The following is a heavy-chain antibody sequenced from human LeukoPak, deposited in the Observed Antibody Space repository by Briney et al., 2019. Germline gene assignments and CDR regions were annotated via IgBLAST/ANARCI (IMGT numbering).Heavy chain of an antibody. Sequence: SETLSLTCAVYGGSFSGYYWSWIRQPPGKGLEWIGYIYYSGSTNYNPSLKSRVTISVDTSKNQFSLKLSSVTAADTAVYYCARVYYDSSGYYPFDYWGQGTLVIVSS. J-gene: IGHJ4*02. CDR2: IYYSGST. CDR1: GGSFSGYY. V-gene: IGHV4-59*01. CDR3: ARVYYDSSGYYPFDY. D-gene: IGHD3-22*01.